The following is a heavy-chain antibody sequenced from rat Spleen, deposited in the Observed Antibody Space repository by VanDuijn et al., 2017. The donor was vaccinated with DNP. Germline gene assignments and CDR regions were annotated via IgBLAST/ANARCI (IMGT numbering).Heavy chain of an antibody. CDR3: ARGGDGYDY. Sequence: EVKLVESGGGLVQPGRSLKLSCAASGFSFSNYGIHWIRQAPTKGLEWVASISPSGDSTYYRDSVKGRFTISRDNAKNTQYLQMDSLRSEDTATYYCARGGDGYDYWGQGVLVTVSS. D-gene: IGHD1-12*03. V-gene: IGHV5-19*01. J-gene: IGHJ2*01. CDR1: GFSFSNYG. CDR2: ISPSGDST.